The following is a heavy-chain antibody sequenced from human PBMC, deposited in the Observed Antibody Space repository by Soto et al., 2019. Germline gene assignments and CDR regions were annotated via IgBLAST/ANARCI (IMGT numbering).Heavy chain of an antibody. Sequence: WETLSLTCSVSGGSISSSSYYWGWIRQPPGKGLEWFGSIYYSGSTYYNPSLKSRVTISVDTSKNQFSLKLRSVTAEDTALYYCARSVDHWRQGTLVPVS. V-gene: IGHV4-39*07. J-gene: IGHJ5*02. CDR3: ARSVDH. CDR1: GGSISSSSYY. CDR2: IYYSGST.